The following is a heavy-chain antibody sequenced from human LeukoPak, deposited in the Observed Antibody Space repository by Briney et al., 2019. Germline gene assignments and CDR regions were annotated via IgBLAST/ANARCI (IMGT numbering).Heavy chain of an antibody. V-gene: IGHV4-39*01. CDR1: GGSISSGSYY. CDR2: IYYSGST. Sequence: PSETLSLTCTVSGGSISSGSYYWGWIRQPPGKGLEWIGSIYYSGSTFYNPSLKSRVTISVDTSKNQFSLKLSSVTAADTAVYYCASLLKSHYYDSSGYYYGIDYWGQGTLVTVSS. CDR3: ASLLKSHYYDSSGYYYGIDY. D-gene: IGHD3-22*01. J-gene: IGHJ4*02.